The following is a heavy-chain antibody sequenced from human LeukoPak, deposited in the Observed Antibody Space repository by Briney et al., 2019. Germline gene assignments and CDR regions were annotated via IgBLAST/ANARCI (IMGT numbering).Heavy chain of an antibody. CDR1: GGSISSGSYY. J-gene: IGHJ3*02. V-gene: IGHV4-61*02. D-gene: IGHD4-17*01. CDR3: ARDYGAFDI. CDR2: IYTGGGT. Sequence: SETLSLTCTVSGGSISSGSYYWSWIRQPAGKGLEWIGRIYTGGGTNYNPSLKSRVTISVDTSKNQFSLKLSSVTAADTAVYYCARDYGAFDIWGQGTMVTVSS.